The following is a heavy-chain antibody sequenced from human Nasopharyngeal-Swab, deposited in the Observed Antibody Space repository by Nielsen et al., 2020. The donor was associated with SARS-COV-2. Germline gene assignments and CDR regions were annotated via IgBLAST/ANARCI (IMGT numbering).Heavy chain of an antibody. CDR1: GGTFSSYA. V-gene: IGHV1-69*13. J-gene: IGHJ6*02. CDR3: ARDLWRRAARDYYYYGMDV. Sequence: SVKVSCKASGGTFSSYAISWVRRAPGQGLEWMGGIIPIFGTANYAQKFQGRVTITADESTSTAYMELSSLRSEDTAVYYCARDLWRRAARDYYYYGMDVWGQGTTVTVSS. CDR2: IIPIFGTA. D-gene: IGHD3-3*01.